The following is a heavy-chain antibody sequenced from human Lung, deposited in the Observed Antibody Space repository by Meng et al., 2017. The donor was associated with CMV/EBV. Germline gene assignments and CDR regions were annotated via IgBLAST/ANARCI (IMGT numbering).Heavy chain of an antibody. CDR2: IYYSGST. CDR3: ARGSIGLGVMDQLDY. CDR1: GGSISSSSYY. J-gene: IGHJ4*02. D-gene: IGHD3-16*01. V-gene: IGHV4-39*07. Sequence: SETLSLTFPLSGGSISSSSYYWGWIRQPPGKGLEWIGSIYYSGSTYYNPSLKSRVTISVDTSKNQFSLKLSSVTAADTAVYYCARGSIGLGVMDQLDYWGQGTLVTVSS.